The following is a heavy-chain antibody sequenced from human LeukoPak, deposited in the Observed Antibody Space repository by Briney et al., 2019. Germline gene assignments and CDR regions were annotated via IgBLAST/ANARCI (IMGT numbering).Heavy chain of an antibody. D-gene: IGHD3-16*01. CDR1: GGSFSGYY. CDR2: INHSGST. J-gene: IGHJ4*02. Sequence: SETLSLTCAVYGGSFSGYYWSSIRQPPGKGLEWIGEINHSGSTNYNPSLKSRVTISVDTSKNQFSLKLSSVTAADTAVYYCARGTSNYDYIWGSLKYYFDYWGQGTLVTVSS. V-gene: IGHV4-34*01. CDR3: ARGTSNYDYIWGSLKYYFDY.